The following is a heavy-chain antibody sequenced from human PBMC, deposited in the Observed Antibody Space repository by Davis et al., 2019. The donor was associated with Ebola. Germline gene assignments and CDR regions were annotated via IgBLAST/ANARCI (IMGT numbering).Heavy chain of an antibody. J-gene: IGHJ6*02. CDR1: GGSFSGYY. Sequence: MPSETLSLTCAVYGGSFSGYYWSWIRQPPGKGLEWIGEINHSGSTNYNPSLKSRVTISVGTSKNQFSLKLSSVTAADTAVYYCARFPVLYYYYYGMDVWGQGTTVTVSS. D-gene: IGHD6-6*01. CDR2: INHSGST. V-gene: IGHV4-34*01. CDR3: ARFPVLYYYYYGMDV.